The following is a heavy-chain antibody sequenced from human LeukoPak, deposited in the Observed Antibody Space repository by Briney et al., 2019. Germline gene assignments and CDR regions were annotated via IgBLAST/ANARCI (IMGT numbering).Heavy chain of an antibody. V-gene: IGHV3-21*01. CDR1: GFTFSSYS. CDR2: ISSSSSYI. J-gene: IGHJ6*03. Sequence: SGGSLRLSCAASGFTFSSYSVNWVRQAPGKGLEWVSSISSSSSYIYYADSVKGRFAISRDNAKNSLYLQMNSLRAEDTAVYYCAREEEGYYYYYMDVWGKGTTVTVSS. CDR3: AREEEGYYYYYMDV.